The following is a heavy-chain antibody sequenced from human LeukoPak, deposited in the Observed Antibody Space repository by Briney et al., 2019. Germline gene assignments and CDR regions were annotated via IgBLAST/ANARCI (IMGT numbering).Heavy chain of an antibody. D-gene: IGHD1-26*01. CDR1: GFTFDDYG. Sequence: GGSLRLSCAASGFTFDDYGMSWVRQAPGKGLEWVSGINWNGGSTGCADSVKGRFTISRDNAKNSLYLQMNGLRAEDTALYYCARLGVGATRDAFDIWGQGTMVTVSS. J-gene: IGHJ3*02. CDR2: INWNGGST. CDR3: ARLGVGATRDAFDI. V-gene: IGHV3-20*04.